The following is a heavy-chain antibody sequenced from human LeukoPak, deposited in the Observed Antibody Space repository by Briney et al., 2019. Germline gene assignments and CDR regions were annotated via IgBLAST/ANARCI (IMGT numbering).Heavy chain of an antibody. CDR2: IWYDGSNK. CDR1: GFTFSSYG. J-gene: IGHJ4*02. V-gene: IGHV3-33*01. D-gene: IGHD2-15*01. CDR3: ARGDKLLPFSYFDY. Sequence: GGSLRLSCAASGFTFSSYGMHWVRQAPGKGLEGGAVIWYDGSNKYYADSVKGRFTISRDNSKNTLYLQMNSLRAEDTAVYYCARGDKLLPFSYFDYWGQGTLVTVSS.